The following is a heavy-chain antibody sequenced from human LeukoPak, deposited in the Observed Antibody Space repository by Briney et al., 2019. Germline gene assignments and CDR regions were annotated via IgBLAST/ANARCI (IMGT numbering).Heavy chain of an antibody. CDR1: GYSFTSFW. CDR3: ARLGFRYCSSTSCYFDP. V-gene: IGHV5-51*03. CDR2: IYPGDSDT. D-gene: IGHD2-2*01. Sequence: GGSLKISCKGSGYSFTSFWIGWVRQMPGKGLEWMGIIYPGDSDTRYSPSFQGQVTISADKSISTAYLQWSSLKASDTAMYYCARLGFRYCSSTSCYFDPWGQGTLVTVSS. J-gene: IGHJ5*02.